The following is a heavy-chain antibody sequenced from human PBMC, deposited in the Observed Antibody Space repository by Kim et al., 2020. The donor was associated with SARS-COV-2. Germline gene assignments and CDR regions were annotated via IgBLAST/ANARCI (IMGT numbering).Heavy chain of an antibody. Sequence: DSGKGRFTSSRDNSKNTLYLQMNSLRAEDTAVYYCANLDTAKWDYNYGMDVWGQGTTVTVSS. V-gene: IGHV3-23*02. J-gene: IGHJ6*02. D-gene: IGHD1-26*01. CDR3: ANLDTAKWDYNYGMDV.